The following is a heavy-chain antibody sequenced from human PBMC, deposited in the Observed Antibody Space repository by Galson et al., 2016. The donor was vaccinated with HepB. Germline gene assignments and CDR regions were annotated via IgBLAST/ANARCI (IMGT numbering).Heavy chain of an antibody. Sequence: SVKVSCKASGYTFTGYYMHWVRQAPGQGLEWMGRIVPILGMSNYAQKFQGRVTITADKSTSTVNMELSSLRSEDTAVYYCARDAVAVAGTLHFYFYGMDVWGQGTTVTVSS. CDR2: IVPILGMS. CDR1: GYTFTGYY. CDR3: ARDAVAVAGTLHFYFYGMDV. J-gene: IGHJ6*02. V-gene: IGHV1-69*04. D-gene: IGHD6-19*01.